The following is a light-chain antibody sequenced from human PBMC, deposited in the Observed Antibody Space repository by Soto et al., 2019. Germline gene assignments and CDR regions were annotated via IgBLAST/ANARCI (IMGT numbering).Light chain of an antibody. CDR2: TNT. V-gene: IGLV1-44*01. J-gene: IGLJ1*01. Sequence: QSVLTQPPSASGTPGQRVTISCSGSSSNVGGNPVNWYQHVPTTAPKLLIYTNTQRPSGVPDRFSGSKSGTSAPLAISGLQSEDEADYYCASWDDSLNGPVFGTGTRSPS. CDR3: ASWDDSLNGPV. CDR1: SSNVGGNP.